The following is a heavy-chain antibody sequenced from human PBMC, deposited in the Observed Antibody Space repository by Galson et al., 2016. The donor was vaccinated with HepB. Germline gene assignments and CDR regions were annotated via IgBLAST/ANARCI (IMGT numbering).Heavy chain of an antibody. J-gene: IGHJ6*02. CDR2: IWYERGKE. CDR1: GFTFSHYG. CDR3: ARGSSSRSIYYYYYYTMDV. Sequence: SLRLSCAASGFTFSHYGMHWVRQAPGKGLEWVAVIWYERGKEYYTESVKGRFTISLDNSKITLYLEMNTLRVEDTAVYFCARGSSSRSIYYYYYYTMDVWGQGTTVTVSS. V-gene: IGHV3-33*01. D-gene: IGHD6-6*01.